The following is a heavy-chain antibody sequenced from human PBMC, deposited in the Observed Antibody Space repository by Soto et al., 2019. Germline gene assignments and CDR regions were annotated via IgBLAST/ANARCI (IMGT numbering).Heavy chain of an antibody. CDR2: IYWDDSK. J-gene: IGHJ4*02. CDR3: AHAYGGRSLY. D-gene: IGHD1-26*01. V-gene: IGHV2-5*02. CDR1: GFSLTTDRVG. Sequence: QITLKESGPTLVKPTQTLTLTCTFSGFSLTTDRVGVGWIRQPPGEALEWLAVIYWDDSKTYRPSLETRLTITKDTSKYQVALTITNVDSLDTATYYCAHAYGGRSLYWGQGTLVTVAS.